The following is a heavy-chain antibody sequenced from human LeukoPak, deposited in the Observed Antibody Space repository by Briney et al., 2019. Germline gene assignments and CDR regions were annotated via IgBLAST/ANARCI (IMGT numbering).Heavy chain of an antibody. J-gene: IGHJ5*02. D-gene: IGHD1-7*01. CDR1: GFTFSGDA. CDR2: VSGIGGST. CDR3: AKGGNWNYASNWFDP. V-gene: IGHV3-23*01. Sequence: PGGSLRLSCAASGFTFSGDAMSGVREAPGKGLEWVSAVSGIGGSTYYADSVKGRFTISRDNSKTTLYLQMNSLSAEDTAVYYCAKGGNWNYASNWFDPWGQGTLVSVSS.